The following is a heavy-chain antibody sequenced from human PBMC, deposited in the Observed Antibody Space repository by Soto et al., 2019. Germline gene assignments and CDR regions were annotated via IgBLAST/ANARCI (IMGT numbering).Heavy chain of an antibody. Sequence: SETLSLTCTVSGGSISSSSYYWGWIRQPPGKGLEWIGSIYYSGSTYYNPSLKSRVTISVDTSKNQFSLKLSSVTAADTAVYYCARLAAAHYYYYGMDVWGQGTTVTVSS. J-gene: IGHJ6*02. CDR2: IYYSGST. V-gene: IGHV4-39*01. CDR1: GGSISSSSYY. CDR3: ARLAAAHYYYYGMDV. D-gene: IGHD6-13*01.